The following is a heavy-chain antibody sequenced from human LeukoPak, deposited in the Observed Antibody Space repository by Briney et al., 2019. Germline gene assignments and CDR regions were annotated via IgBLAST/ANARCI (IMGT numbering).Heavy chain of an antibody. D-gene: IGHD2-2*01. CDR2: IIPIFGTA. CDR1: GGTFSSYA. CDR3: ARIQGAPAAIDDPFDI. V-gene: IGHV1-69*13. J-gene: IGHJ3*02. Sequence: SVKVSCKASGGTFSSYAISWVRQAPGQGLEWMGGIIPIFGTANYAQRFQGRVTITADESTSTAYMELSSLRSEDTAVYFCARIQGAPAAIDDPFDIWGQGTMVTVSS.